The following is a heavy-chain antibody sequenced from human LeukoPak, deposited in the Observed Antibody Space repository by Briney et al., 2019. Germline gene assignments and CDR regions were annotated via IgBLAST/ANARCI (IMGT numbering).Heavy chain of an antibody. CDR3: ARIVGAGWGAGNWFDP. V-gene: IGHV1-18*01. CDR2: ISAYNGNT. D-gene: IGHD3-16*01. CDR1: GYTFTSYG. Sequence: GASVKVSCKASGYTFTSYGISWVRQAPGQGLEWMGWISAYNGNTYYAQKLQGRVTMTTDTSTSTAYMELRSLRSDDTAVYYCARIVGAGWGAGNWFDPWGQGTLVTVSS. J-gene: IGHJ5*02.